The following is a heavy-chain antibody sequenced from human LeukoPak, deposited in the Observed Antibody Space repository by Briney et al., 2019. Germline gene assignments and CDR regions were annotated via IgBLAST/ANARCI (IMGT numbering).Heavy chain of an antibody. CDR1: GFTFDDYT. V-gene: IGHV3-43*01. Sequence: GGSLRLSCAASGFTFDDYTMHWVRQAPGKGLEWVSLISWDGGSTYYADSVKGRFTISRDNSKNSLYLQMNSLRTEDTALYYCAKDKSVSYWGFFDYWGQGTLVTVSS. CDR3: AKDKSVSYWGFFDY. D-gene: IGHD1-26*01. CDR2: ISWDGGST. J-gene: IGHJ4*02.